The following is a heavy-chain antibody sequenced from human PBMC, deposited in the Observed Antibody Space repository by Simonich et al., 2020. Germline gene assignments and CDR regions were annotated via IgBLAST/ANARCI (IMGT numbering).Heavy chain of an antibody. CDR2: INPNSGGT. D-gene: IGHD7-27*01. CDR1: GYTFTGYY. Sequence: QVQMVQSGAEVKKPGASVKVSCKASGYTFTGYYMHWVRQAPGQGRGWKGWINPNSGGTNYEQKFQGRVTMTRDTSISTAYMELSRLRADDTAVYYCARGRLTGDKGAFDIWGQGTMVTVSS. CDR3: ARGRLTGDKGAFDI. V-gene: IGHV1-2*02. J-gene: IGHJ3*02.